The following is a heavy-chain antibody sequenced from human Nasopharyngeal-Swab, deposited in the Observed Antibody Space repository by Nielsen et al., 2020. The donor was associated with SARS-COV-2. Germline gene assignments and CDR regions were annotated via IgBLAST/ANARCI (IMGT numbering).Heavy chain of an antibody. V-gene: IGHV3-30*18. J-gene: IGHJ3*02. CDR3: AKEGLEDGGAFDI. Sequence: WIRQPPGKGLEWVAVISYDGSNKYYADSVKGRFTISRDNSKNTLYLQKNSLRAEDTAVYYCAKEGLEDGGAFDIWGQGTMVTVSS. CDR2: ISYDGSNK. D-gene: IGHD3-16*01.